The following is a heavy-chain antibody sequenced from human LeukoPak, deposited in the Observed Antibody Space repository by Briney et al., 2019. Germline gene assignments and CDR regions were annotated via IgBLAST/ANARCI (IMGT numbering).Heavy chain of an antibody. CDR1: GYTFTSYY. Sequence: ASVKVSCKASGYTFTSYYMHWVRQAPGQGLEWMGIINPSGGSTSYAQKFQGRVTMTRDTSTSTVYMELSSLRSEDTAVYYCASRSIAAAGTTHLTFDYWGQGTLVTVSS. CDR2: INPSGGST. D-gene: IGHD6-13*01. V-gene: IGHV1-46*01. J-gene: IGHJ4*02. CDR3: ASRSIAAAGTTHLTFDY.